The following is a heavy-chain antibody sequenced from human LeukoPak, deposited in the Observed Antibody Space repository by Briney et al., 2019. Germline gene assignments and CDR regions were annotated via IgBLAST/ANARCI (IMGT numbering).Heavy chain of an antibody. CDR3: AKSGRGGGSWYFDY. D-gene: IGHD6-13*01. J-gene: IGHJ4*02. CDR2: ISGSGGST. CDR1: GFTFSSYA. V-gene: IGHV3-23*01. Sequence: GGSLRLSCAASGFTFSSYAMSWVRQAPGKGLEWVSAISGSGGSTYYADSVKGRFTISRDNSKNTLYLQMNSLRAEGTAVYYCAKSGRGGGSWYFDYWGQGTLVTVSS.